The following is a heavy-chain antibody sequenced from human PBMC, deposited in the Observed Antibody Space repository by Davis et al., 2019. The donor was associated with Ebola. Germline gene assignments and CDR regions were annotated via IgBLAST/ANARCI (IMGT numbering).Heavy chain of an antibody. Sequence: ASVKVSCKASGYTFTSYGISWVRQAPGQGLEWMGWISAYNGNTIYAQKLQGRVTMTTDTSTSTAYMELRSLRSDETAVYYCARGGPYSRSTRGVDYWGQGTLVTVSS. CDR3: ARGGPYSRSTRGVDY. D-gene: IGHD6-6*01. CDR2: ISAYNGNT. V-gene: IGHV1-18*01. J-gene: IGHJ4*02. CDR1: GYTFTSYG.